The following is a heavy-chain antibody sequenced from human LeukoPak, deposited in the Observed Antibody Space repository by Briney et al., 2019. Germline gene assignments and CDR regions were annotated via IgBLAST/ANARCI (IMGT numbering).Heavy chain of an antibody. Sequence: GGSLRLSCAASGFTFSSYAMSWVRQASGRGLEWVSAISGSGGGIYYADSVKGRFTISRDNSKNTLYLQMNSLRAEDTAVYYCAREGDYYGSGSYYRASFFDYWGQGTLVTVSS. V-gene: IGHV3-23*01. J-gene: IGHJ4*02. CDR2: ISGSGGGI. CDR1: GFTFSSYA. CDR3: AREGDYYGSGSYYRASFFDY. D-gene: IGHD3-10*01.